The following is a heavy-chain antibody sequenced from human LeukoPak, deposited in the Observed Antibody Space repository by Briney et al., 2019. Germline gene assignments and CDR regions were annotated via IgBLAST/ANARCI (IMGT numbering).Heavy chain of an antibody. CDR3: ARSTGERKYCSSTSCYTGGWFDP. CDR2: IYPGDSDT. Sequence: GESLKISCKGSGYSFNSYWIGWVRQMPGKGLEWMGIIYPGDSDTRYSPSLQGQVTISADKSISTAYLQWSSLKASDTAMYYCARSTGERKYCSSTSCYTGGWFDPWGQGTLVTVSS. CDR1: GYSFNSYW. V-gene: IGHV5-51*01. J-gene: IGHJ5*02. D-gene: IGHD2-2*02.